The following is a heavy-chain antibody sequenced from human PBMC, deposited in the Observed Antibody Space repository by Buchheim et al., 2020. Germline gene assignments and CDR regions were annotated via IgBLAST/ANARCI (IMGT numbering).Heavy chain of an antibody. Sequence: EVQLLESGGGLVQPGGSLRLSCAASGLTFSKYAMSWVRQAPGKGLEWVSAISGSGSSTYYADSVKGRFTISRDNSKNTLYLQMNSLRAEDTAVYYCAKEWLGVGATTHYYYGMDVWGQGTT. D-gene: IGHD1-26*01. V-gene: IGHV3-23*01. CDR3: AKEWLGVGATTHYYYGMDV. J-gene: IGHJ6*02. CDR2: ISGSGSST. CDR1: GLTFSKYA.